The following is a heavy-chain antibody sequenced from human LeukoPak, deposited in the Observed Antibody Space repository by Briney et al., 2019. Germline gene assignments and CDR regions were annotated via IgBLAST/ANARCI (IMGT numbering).Heavy chain of an antibody. CDR2: IYHSGST. Sequence: SETLSLTCTVPGGSISRGWYYWSWIRQPPGKGLGWIGYIYHSGSTYYNPSLKSRVTISVDRSKNQFSLKLSSVTAADTAVYYCARGGLDDDYSNYPEDYWGQGTLVTVSS. V-gene: IGHV4-30-2*01. D-gene: IGHD4-11*01. CDR3: ARGGLDDDYSNYPEDY. J-gene: IGHJ4*02. CDR1: GGSISRGWYY.